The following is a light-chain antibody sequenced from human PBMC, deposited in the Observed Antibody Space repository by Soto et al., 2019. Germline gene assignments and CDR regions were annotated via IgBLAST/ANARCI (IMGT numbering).Light chain of an antibody. CDR1: QDISNY. CDR2: AAS. CDR3: QKYNSAPWT. V-gene: IGKV1-27*01. J-gene: IGKJ1*01. Sequence: DIQMTQSPSSLSASVGDRVTITCRASQDISNYLAWYQQKPGKVPKLLIYAASTLQSGVPSRFGGSGSGTDFTLTISSLQPEDVATYYCQKYNSAPWTFGQGTKVEIK.